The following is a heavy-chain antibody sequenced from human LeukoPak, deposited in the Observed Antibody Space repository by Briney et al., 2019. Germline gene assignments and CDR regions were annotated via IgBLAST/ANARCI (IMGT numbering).Heavy chain of an antibody. CDR1: GGSISSYY. CDR3: ARHDSSGYYYYFDY. V-gene: IGHV4-59*08. J-gene: IGHJ4*02. CDR2: IYYSGST. Sequence: SETLSLTCTVSGGSISSYYWSWIRQPPGKALEWIGYIYYSGSTNYNPSLKSRVTISVDTSKNQFSLKLSSVTAADTAVFYCARHDSSGYYYYFDYWGQGTLVTVSS. D-gene: IGHD3-22*01.